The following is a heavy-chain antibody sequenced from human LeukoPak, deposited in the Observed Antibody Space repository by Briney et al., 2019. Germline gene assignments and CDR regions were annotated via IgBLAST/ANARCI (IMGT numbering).Heavy chain of an antibody. CDR1: GFTFSSYA. Sequence: PGGSLRPSCAASGFTFSSYAMHWVRQAPGKGLEWLSYISSSGSTIYYADSVKGRFTISRDNAKNSLYLQMNSLRAEDTAVYYCARPIAVAGIGGFDYWGQGTLVTVSS. J-gene: IGHJ4*02. CDR2: ISSSGSTI. V-gene: IGHV3-48*04. D-gene: IGHD6-19*01. CDR3: ARPIAVAGIGGFDY.